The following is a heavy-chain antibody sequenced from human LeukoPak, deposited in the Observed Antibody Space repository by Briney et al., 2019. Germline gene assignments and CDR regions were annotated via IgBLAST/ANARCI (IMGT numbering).Heavy chain of an antibody. V-gene: IGHV4-59*08. CDR1: GGSISGYY. CDR2: IYNSGSL. Sequence: SETLSLTCTVSGGSISGYYWSWIRQAPGKGLEWIGYIYNSGSLNYNPSLKSRVTIAVDTSENQFSLKLSSVTAADTAIYYCARQHDSGWAGFGYWGPGILVTVSS. D-gene: IGHD6-19*01. CDR3: ARQHDSGWAGFGY. J-gene: IGHJ4*02.